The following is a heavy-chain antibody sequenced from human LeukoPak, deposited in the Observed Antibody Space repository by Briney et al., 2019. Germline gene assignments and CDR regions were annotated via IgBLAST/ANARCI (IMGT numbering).Heavy chain of an antibody. CDR3: ARGGFHHGFDI. CDR1: GFTFSSYW. D-gene: IGHD1-14*01. CDR2: IDNDGSDT. Sequence: GGSLRLSCAASGFTFSSYWIHWVRQAPGKGLAWVSRIDNDGSDTIFADSVKGRFTLSRDDAKNTVYLQMNSLRAEDTAVYYCARGGFHHGFDIWGRGTMVTVS. J-gene: IGHJ3*02. V-gene: IGHV3-74*01.